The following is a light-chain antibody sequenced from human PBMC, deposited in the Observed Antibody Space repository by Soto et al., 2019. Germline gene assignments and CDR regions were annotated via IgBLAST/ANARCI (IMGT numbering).Light chain of an antibody. CDR2: EVS. CDR3: SSYAGSNHNWV. Sequence: QSALTQPPSASGSPGQSVTISCTGTSSDVGGYNYVSWYQQHPGKAPKLMIYEVSKRPSGVPDRFSGSKSGNTASQTVSGLQAEDEADYYCSSYAGSNHNWVFGGGTKLTVL. V-gene: IGLV2-8*01. J-gene: IGLJ3*02. CDR1: SSDVGGYNY.